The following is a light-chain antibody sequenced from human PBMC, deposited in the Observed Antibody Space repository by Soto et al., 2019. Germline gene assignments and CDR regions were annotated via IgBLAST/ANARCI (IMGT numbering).Light chain of an antibody. CDR1: QSISNY. CDR3: QQSYSTPWT. J-gene: IGKJ1*01. V-gene: IGKV1-39*01. Sequence: DIQMTQSASSLSASVGDRVTITCRASQSISNYLNWFQQKPGKAPKLLIYAASTLHSGVPSRFSGSGSGTDFTLTITSLQAEDFATYSCQQSYSTPWTFGQGTEVEI. CDR2: AAS.